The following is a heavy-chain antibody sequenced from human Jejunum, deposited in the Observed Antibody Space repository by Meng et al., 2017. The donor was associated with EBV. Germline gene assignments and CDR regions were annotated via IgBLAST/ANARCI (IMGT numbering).Heavy chain of an antibody. CDR3: ARNYRDY. Sequence: EVQLLESGGGLRQPGGSLRLSCAASGFTLSTDWMHWVRQTPGKGLEWVSRINNDGSTTQYADSVRGRFTISRDNAKSTLYLQMNSLTAADTAVYYCARNYRDYWGQGTLVTVSS. V-gene: IGHV3-74*02. CDR1: GFTLSTDW. CDR2: INNDGSTT. J-gene: IGHJ4*02. D-gene: IGHD4-11*01.